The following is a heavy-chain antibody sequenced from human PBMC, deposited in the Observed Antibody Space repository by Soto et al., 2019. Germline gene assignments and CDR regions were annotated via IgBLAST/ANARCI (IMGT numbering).Heavy chain of an antibody. D-gene: IGHD3-22*01. CDR2: ISSTSSTK. Sequence: GGSLRLSCAASGFIFRDYSMNWVRQAPGKGLEWISYISSTSSTKYYADSVKGRFTISRESDKKSLYLQMYSLRDEDTARYYCARDRRGYVDYRGPGNMVTVSS. CDR1: GFIFRDYS. V-gene: IGHV3-48*02. J-gene: IGHJ4*02. CDR3: ARDRRGYVDY.